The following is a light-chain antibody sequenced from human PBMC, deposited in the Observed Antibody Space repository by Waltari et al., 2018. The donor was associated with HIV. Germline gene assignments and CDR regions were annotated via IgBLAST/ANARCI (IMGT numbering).Light chain of an antibody. V-gene: IGLV3-19*01. CDR2: DKN. Sequence: SSALMQDPAVTVALGETVKITCPGGNLKNYYANWHQQKPGQAPILVIYDKNTRPSGIPDRFSGSTSGNTASLTITGSQAEDEADYYCASRDNNGKRVLFGGGTKVTVL. CDR1: NLKNYY. CDR3: ASRDNNGKRVL. J-gene: IGLJ3*02.